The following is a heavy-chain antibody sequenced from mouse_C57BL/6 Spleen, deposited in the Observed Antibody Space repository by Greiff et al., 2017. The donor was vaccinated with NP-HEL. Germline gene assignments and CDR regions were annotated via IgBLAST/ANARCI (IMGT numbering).Heavy chain of an antibody. CDR2: ISDGGSYT. Sequence: EVQVVESGGGLVKPGGSLKLSCAASGFTFSSYAMSWVRQTPEKRLEWVATISDGGSYTYYPDNVKGRFTISRDNAKNNLYLQMSHLKSEDTAMYYCARDTVVPSYYAMDYWGQGTSVTVSS. D-gene: IGHD1-1*01. CDR1: GFTFSSYA. J-gene: IGHJ4*01. CDR3: ARDTVVPSYYAMDY. V-gene: IGHV5-4*01.